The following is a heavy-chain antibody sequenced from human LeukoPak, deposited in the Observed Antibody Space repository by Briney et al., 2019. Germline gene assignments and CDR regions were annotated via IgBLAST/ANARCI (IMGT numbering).Heavy chain of an antibody. Sequence: ASVKVSCKASGYTFTGYYMHWVRQAPRQGLEWMGWINPNSGGTNYAQKFQGRVTMTRDTSISTAYMELSRLRSDDTAVYYCARADYGDYTHLDYWGQGTLVTDSS. CDR3: ARADYGDYTHLDY. CDR1: GYTFTGYY. V-gene: IGHV1-2*02. CDR2: INPNSGGT. D-gene: IGHD4-17*01. J-gene: IGHJ4*02.